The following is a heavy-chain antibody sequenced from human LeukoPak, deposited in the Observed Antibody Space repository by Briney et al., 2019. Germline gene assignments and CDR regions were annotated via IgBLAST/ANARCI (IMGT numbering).Heavy chain of an antibody. J-gene: IGHJ4*02. D-gene: IGHD3-22*01. V-gene: IGHV1-46*01. CDR1: GYTFTIYY. CDR2: INPSGGST. CDR3: ARGGEITMIVVPFDY. Sequence: GASVKVSCKASGYTFTIYYMHWVRQAPGQGLEWMGIINPSGGSTSYAQKFQGRVTMTRDTSTSTVYMELSSLRSEDTAVYYCARGGEITMIVVPFDYWAREPWSPSPQ.